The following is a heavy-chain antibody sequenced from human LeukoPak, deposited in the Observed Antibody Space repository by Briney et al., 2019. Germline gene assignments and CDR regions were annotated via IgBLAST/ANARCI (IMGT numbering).Heavy chain of an antibody. J-gene: IGHJ4*02. CDR3: ARVSRFYCDSSGDFDY. Sequence: ASVKVSCKASGYTFTSYGISWVRQAPGQGLEWMGWITPNSGATKYAQKFRGRVSMTRDTSINTAYMELSRLRSDDTAIYYCARVSRFYCDSSGDFDYWGQGTLVTVSS. D-gene: IGHD3-22*01. V-gene: IGHV1-2*02. CDR1: GYTFTSYG. CDR2: ITPNSGAT.